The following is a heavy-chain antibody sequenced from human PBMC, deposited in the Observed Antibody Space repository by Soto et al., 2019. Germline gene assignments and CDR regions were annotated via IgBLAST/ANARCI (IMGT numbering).Heavy chain of an antibody. CDR3: VGQSYDVLAGSVNWFDP. V-gene: IGHV4-39*01. J-gene: IGHJ5*02. CDR2: MHYSGNS. D-gene: IGHD3-9*01. Sequence: NPSETLSLTCTVSGASIRSSSHYWGWIRQPPGKGLEWIGSMHYSGNSYDNLSLKSRVTISVDTSKNQFSLRLSSVTAADTAVYYCVGQSYDVLAGSVNWFDPWGQGTLVTVSS. CDR1: GASIRSSSHY.